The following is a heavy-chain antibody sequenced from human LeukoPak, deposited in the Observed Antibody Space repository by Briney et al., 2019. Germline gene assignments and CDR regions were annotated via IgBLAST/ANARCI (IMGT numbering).Heavy chain of an antibody. V-gene: IGHV4-31*11. CDR3: ARDRRGYSYYFDY. CDR2: IYYSGST. D-gene: IGHD5-18*01. J-gene: IGHJ4*02. CDR1: GGSFSGYY. Sequence: SETLSLTCAVYGGSFSGYYWSWIRQHPGKGLEWIGYIYYSGSTYYNPSPKSRVTISVDTSKNQFSLKLSSVTAADTAVYYCARDRRGYSYYFDYWGQGTLVTVSS.